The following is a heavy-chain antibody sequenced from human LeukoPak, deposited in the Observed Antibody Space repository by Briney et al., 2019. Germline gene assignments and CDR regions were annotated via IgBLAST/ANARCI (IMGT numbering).Heavy chain of an antibody. J-gene: IGHJ4*02. CDR2: IYYSGRT. V-gene: IGHV4-59*01. CDR3: ASASNGDFFDY. Sequence: KSSETLSLTCTVSAGSISNYYWSWIRQAPGKALEWIGYIYYSGRTNYNPSLKSRVTISEGTSTNQFTLKLSSVTTADTAIYYCASASNGDFFDYWGQGTLVTVSS. CDR1: AGSISNYY. D-gene: IGHD2-8*01.